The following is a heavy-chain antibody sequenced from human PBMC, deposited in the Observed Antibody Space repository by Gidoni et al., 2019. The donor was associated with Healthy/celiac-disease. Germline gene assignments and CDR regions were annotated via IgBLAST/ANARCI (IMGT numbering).Heavy chain of an antibody. CDR2: ISSSSSYI. CDR3: ARAAGDGYNYHAFDI. CDR1: GFTFSSYS. Sequence: EVQLVESGGGLVKPGGSLSLSCAASGFTFSSYSMNWVRQAPGKGLEWVSSISSSSSYIYYADSVKGRFTISRDNAKNSLYLQMNSLRAEDTAVYYCARAAGDGYNYHAFDIWGQGTMVTVSS. V-gene: IGHV3-21*01. D-gene: IGHD5-12*01. J-gene: IGHJ3*02.